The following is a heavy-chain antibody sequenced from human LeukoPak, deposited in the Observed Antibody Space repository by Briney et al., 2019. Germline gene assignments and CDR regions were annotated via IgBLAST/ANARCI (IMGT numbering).Heavy chain of an antibody. CDR3: AAGTAADY. CDR2: ISSSSSYT. Sequence: PGGSLRLSCVVSGIPFSDFYMNWIRQAPGKGLEWISYISSSSSYTDYAESVKGRFTISRDNAKSALYLQMNDLRVDDTALYYCAAGTAADYWGQGTLVIVSS. V-gene: IGHV3-11*03. CDR1: GIPFSDFY. J-gene: IGHJ4*02. D-gene: IGHD6-13*01.